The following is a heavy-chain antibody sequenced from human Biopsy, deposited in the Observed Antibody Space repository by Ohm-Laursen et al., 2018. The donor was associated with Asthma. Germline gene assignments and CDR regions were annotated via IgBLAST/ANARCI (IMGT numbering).Heavy chain of an antibody. CDR2: IKHDGSEK. J-gene: IGHJ1*01. CDR3: ARTFHFWSPYHAEHYQL. D-gene: IGHD3-3*02. Sequence: GSLRLSCAASGFPFRGFGMTWVRQVPGKGLEWVANIKHDGSEKNHVDSLKGRFTISRDNAKNSLYLQMNSLRAEDTAVYYCARTFHFWSPYHAEHYQLWGQGTLVTVSS. CDR1: GFPFRGFG. V-gene: IGHV3-7*01.